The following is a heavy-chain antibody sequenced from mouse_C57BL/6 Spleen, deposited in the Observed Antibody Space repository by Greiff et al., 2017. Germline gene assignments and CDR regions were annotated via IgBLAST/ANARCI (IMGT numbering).Heavy chain of an antibody. CDR1: GYTFTSYW. V-gene: IGHV1-52*01. CDR2: IDPSDSET. J-gene: IGHJ4*01. Sequence: QVQLQQPGAELVRPGSSVKLSCKASGYTFTSYWMHWVKQRPIQGLEWIGNIDPSDSETHYNQKFKDKATLTVDKSSSTAYMQLSSLTSDDSAVYYCARSARYYAMDYWGQGTSVTVSS. CDR3: ARSARYYAMDY.